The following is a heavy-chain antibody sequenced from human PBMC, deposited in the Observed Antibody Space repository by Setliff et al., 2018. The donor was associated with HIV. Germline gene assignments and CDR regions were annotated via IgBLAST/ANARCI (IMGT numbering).Heavy chain of an antibody. J-gene: IGHJ4*02. CDR3: AASSGWQRGDY. Sequence: SETLSLTCTVSGGSISDYYWSWIRQPAGKGLEWIGRVYASGSTNYSPSLKSRVTMSVDTSNNQFSLKLSSVTAADTAVYYCAASSGWQRGDYWGQGMLVTVSS. CDR2: VYASGST. CDR1: GGSISDYY. V-gene: IGHV4-4*07. D-gene: IGHD6-25*01.